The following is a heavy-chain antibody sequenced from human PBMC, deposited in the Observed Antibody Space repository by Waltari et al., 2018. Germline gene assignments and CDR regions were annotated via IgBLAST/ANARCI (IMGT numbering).Heavy chain of an antibody. J-gene: IGHJ4*02. Sequence: EVQLVESGGGLVKPGGSLRLSCAASGFTFSSYSMNWVRQAPGKGLEWVSSISSSSSYIYYADSVKGRFTISRDNAKNSLYLQMNSLRAEDTAVYYCARGRVGATCIDYWGQGTLVTVSS. CDR3: ARGRVGATCIDY. D-gene: IGHD1-26*01. CDR2: ISSSSSYI. V-gene: IGHV3-21*01. CDR1: GFTFSSYS.